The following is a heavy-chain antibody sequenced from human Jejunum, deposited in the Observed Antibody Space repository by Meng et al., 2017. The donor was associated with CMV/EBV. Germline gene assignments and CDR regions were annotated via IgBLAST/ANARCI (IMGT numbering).Heavy chain of an antibody. Sequence: EVQLVESGXXLXKPGGXXRXXXXXXGVNLNSYTMNWVRQAPGRGLEWVSSISPESNYIYYTESVRGRFTISRDNAKNSLYLEMNSLRAEDTAVYYCARGYYYDTSGYYVEYFQHWGQGTLVTVSS. D-gene: IGHD3-22*01. CDR2: ISPESNYI. CDR3: ARGYYYDTSGYYVEYFQH. J-gene: IGHJ1*01. CDR1: GVNLNSYT. V-gene: IGHV3-21*02.